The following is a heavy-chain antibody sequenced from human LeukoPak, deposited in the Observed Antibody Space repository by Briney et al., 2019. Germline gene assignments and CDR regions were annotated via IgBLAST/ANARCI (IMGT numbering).Heavy chain of an antibody. Sequence: GGSLRLSCAASGFTFSSYAMSWVRQAPGKGLEWVSAISGSGGSTYHADSVKGRFTISRDNSKNTLYLQMNSLRAEDTAVYYCARTYYYDSSGYYYGRDWFDPWGQGTLVTVSS. CDR1: GFTFSSYA. D-gene: IGHD3-22*01. CDR2: ISGSGGST. CDR3: ARTYYYDSSGYYYGRDWFDP. V-gene: IGHV3-23*01. J-gene: IGHJ5*02.